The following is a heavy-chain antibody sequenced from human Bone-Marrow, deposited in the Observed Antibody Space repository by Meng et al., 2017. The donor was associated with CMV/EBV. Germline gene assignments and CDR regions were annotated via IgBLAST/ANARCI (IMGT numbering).Heavy chain of an antibody. CDR3: ARTESYTNYGDY. J-gene: IGHJ4*02. Sequence: CKASCYTFHHFGFNWVRQAPGQGLEWMGCVSSYSGDTNYIQSLQGRITTTTDRSTETAYMELRSLTSDDTAFYYCARTESYTNYGDYWGQGSLVTVSS. V-gene: IGHV1-18*01. D-gene: IGHD4-11*01. CDR2: VSSYSGDT. CDR1: CYTFHHFG.